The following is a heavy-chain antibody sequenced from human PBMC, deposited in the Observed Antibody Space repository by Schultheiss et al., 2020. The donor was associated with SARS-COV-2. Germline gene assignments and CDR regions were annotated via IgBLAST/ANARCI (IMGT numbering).Heavy chain of an antibody. CDR2: ISSSGSTI. V-gene: IGHV3-48*03. J-gene: IGHJ6*02. D-gene: IGHD3-10*01. Sequence: GGSLRLSCAASGFTFSSYAMSWVRQAPGKGLEWVSYISSSGSTIYYADSVKGRFTISRDNAKNSLYLQMNSLKTEDTAVYYCVRMVRGGYYYGMDVWGQGTTVTVSS. CDR3: VRMVRGGYYYGMDV. CDR1: GFTFSSYA.